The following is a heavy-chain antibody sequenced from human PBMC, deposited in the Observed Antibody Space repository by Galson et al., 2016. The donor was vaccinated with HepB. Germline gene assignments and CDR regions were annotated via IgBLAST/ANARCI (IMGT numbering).Heavy chain of an antibody. CDR2: INWNGGST. CDR1: GFTFDEYG. V-gene: IGHV3-20*04. Sequence: SLRLSCAGSGFTFDEYGMTWVRQAPGKGLEWVSGINWNGGSTAYAASVKGRFTISRDNAKNSLYLQMNSLRVEDSAVYYCARYGYGRWLQFNHWGQGTLVTVSS. CDR3: ARYGYGRWLQFNH. D-gene: IGHD5-24*01. J-gene: IGHJ5*02.